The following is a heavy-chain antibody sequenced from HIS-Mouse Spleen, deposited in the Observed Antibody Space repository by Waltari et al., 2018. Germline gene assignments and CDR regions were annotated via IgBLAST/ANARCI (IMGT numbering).Heavy chain of an antibody. D-gene: IGHD6-13*01. CDR2: IYHSGST. V-gene: IGHV4-38-2*02. J-gene: IGHJ4*02. Sequence: QVQLQESGPGLVKPPETLSLTCTVSGYSISSGYYWGWIRQPPGKGREWIGSIYHSGSTYYNPSLKSRVTISVDTSKNQFSLKLSSVTAADTAVYYCARAAAAGQDYWGQGTLVTVSS. CDR1: GYSISSGYY. CDR3: ARAAAAGQDY.